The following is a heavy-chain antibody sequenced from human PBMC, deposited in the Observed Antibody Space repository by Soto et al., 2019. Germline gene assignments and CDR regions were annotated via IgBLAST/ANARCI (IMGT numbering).Heavy chain of an antibody. CDR1: GDSVSSNSAA. CDR3: ARGYYDYIWGSLNWFDP. D-gene: IGHD3-16*01. J-gene: IGHJ5*02. CDR2: TYYRSKWYN. Sequence: PSQTLSLTCAISGDSVSSNSAAWNWIRHSPSRGLEWLGRTYYRSKWYNDYAVSVKSRITINPDTSKNQFSLQLNSVTPEDTAVYYCARGYYDYIWGSLNWFDPWGQGTLVTVSS. V-gene: IGHV6-1*01.